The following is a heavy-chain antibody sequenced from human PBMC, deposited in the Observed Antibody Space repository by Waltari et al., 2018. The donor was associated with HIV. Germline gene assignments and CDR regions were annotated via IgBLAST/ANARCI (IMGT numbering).Heavy chain of an antibody. CDR2: ITWDGVGM. D-gene: IGHD4-17*01. CDR3: AKDIKVGLMDYHDYVDAFDM. V-gene: IGHV3-9*01. Sequence: EVQLVESGGSLVQPGRSLRLSCEGSGFNFDDYAMHWVRQAPGKGLEWVSGITWDGVGMDYADSVKGRFTISRDNAKSSLYLQMNNLRPEDTALYYCAKDIKVGLMDYHDYVDAFDMWGHGTLVTVSS. J-gene: IGHJ3*02. CDR1: GFNFDDYA.